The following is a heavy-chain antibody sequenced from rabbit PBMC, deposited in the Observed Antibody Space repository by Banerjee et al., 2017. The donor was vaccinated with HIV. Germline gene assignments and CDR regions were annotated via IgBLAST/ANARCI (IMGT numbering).Heavy chain of an antibody. CDR1: GIDFSSYG. D-gene: IGHD4-1*01. V-gene: IGHV1S45*01. Sequence: QEQLVESGGGLVTLGGSLKLSCKASGIDFSSYGISWVRQAPGKGLEWIACIYTSSGSTYYASWAKGRFTISKTSSTTVALQMTSLTAADTATYFCARDLAGVIGWNFDLWGPGTLVTVS. CDR2: IYTSSGST. CDR3: ARDLAGVIGWNFDL. J-gene: IGHJ4*01.